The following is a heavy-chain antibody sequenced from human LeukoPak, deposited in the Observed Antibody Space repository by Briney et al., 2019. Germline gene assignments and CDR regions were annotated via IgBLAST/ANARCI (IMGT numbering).Heavy chain of an antibody. V-gene: IGHV3-30*02. CDR3: AKDETYCNGVRCYSWSGTYFDY. CDR2: IRYDGRKK. J-gene: IGHJ4*02. D-gene: IGHD2-15*01. Sequence: GGSLRLACAVSGFSFSNYDIHWVSQAPGRGLEWVARIRYDGRKKYFADSVKGRFTISRDNSKHTLYLQMNSLRPEDPALYYCAKDETYCNGVRCYSWSGTYFDYWGQGILVTASP. CDR1: GFSFSNYD.